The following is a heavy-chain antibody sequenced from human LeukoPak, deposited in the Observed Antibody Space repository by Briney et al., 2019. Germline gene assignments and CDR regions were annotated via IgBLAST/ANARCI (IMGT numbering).Heavy chain of an antibody. CDR3: ARDRMRIAAAGTSDY. CDR2: INPNSGGT. J-gene: IGHJ4*02. Sequence: ASVKVSCKASGYTFTSYYMHWVRQAPGQGLEWMGWINPNSGGTNYAQKFQGRVTMTTDTSTSTAYMELGSLRSDDTAVYYCARDRMRIAAAGTSDYWGQGTLVTVSS. D-gene: IGHD6-13*01. CDR1: GYTFTSYY. V-gene: IGHV1-2*02.